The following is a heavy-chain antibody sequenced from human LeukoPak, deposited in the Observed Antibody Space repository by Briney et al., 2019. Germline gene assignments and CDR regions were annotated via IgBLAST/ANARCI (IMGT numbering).Heavy chain of an antibody. CDR3: AAIRDYYGDYDY. CDR2: ISYDGSNK. J-gene: IGHJ4*02. CDR1: GFTFSSYG. D-gene: IGHD4-17*01. Sequence: PGRSLRLSCAASGFTFSSYGMHWVRQAPGKGLERVAVISYDGSNKYYADSVKGRFTISRDNSKNTLYLQMNSLRAEDTAVYYCAAIRDYYGDYDYWGQGTLVTVSS. V-gene: IGHV3-30*03.